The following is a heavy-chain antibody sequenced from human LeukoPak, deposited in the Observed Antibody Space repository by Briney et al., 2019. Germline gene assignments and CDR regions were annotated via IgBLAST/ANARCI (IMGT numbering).Heavy chain of an antibody. CDR1: GYTFPSYF. CDR2: ISAYNGNT. D-gene: IGHD1-20*01. Sequence: ASVKVSCKASGYTFPSYFMHWVRQAPGQGLEWMGWISAYNGNTNYAQKLQGRVTMTTDTSTSTAYMELRSLRSDDTAVYYCARVDNWNDDWFDPWGQGTLVTVSS. V-gene: IGHV1-18*04. CDR3: ARVDNWNDDWFDP. J-gene: IGHJ5*02.